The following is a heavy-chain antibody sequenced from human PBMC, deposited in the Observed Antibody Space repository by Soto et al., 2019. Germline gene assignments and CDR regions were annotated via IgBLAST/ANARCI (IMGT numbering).Heavy chain of an antibody. CDR3: ARVPLSVDDILTAFWFDP. Sequence: PSETLSLTCTVSGGSISSYYWSWIRQPPGKGLEWIGYIYYSGSTNYNPSLKSRVTISVDTSKNQFSLKLSSVTAADTAVYYCARVPLSVDDILTAFWFDPWGQGTLLTVSS. D-gene: IGHD3-9*01. CDR2: IYYSGST. V-gene: IGHV4-59*01. J-gene: IGHJ5*02. CDR1: GGSISSYY.